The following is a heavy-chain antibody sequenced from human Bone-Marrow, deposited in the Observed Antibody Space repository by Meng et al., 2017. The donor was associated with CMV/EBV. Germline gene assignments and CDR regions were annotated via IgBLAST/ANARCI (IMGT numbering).Heavy chain of an antibody. CDR2: ISSSSSYI. D-gene: IGHD4-11*01. CDR3: ARGYSKGLFGGMDV. J-gene: IGHJ6*02. Sequence: GESLKISCAASGFTFSSYSMNWVRQAPGKGLEWVSSISSSSSYIYYADSVKGRFTISRDNAKSSLSLQMNYVRAEDTAVYYCARGYSKGLFGGMDVWGQGTTVTVSS. CDR1: GFTFSSYS. V-gene: IGHV3-21*06.